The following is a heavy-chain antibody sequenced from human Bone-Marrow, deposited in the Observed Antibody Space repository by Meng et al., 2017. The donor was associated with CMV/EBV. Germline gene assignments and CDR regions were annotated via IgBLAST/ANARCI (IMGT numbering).Heavy chain of an antibody. V-gene: IGHV3-7*01. D-gene: IGHD2-2*01. CDR3: VRPYCDSTTCYPYFDY. CDR1: GFTFSSYW. CDR2: IKQDGSGK. J-gene: IGHJ4*02. Sequence: LSLTCAASGFTFSSYWMSWVRQAPGKGLEWVANIKQDGSGKYYVDSVKGRFTISRDNAKNRLYLEMNSLRADDTAVYYCVRPYCDSTTCYPYFDYWGQGTLVTVSS.